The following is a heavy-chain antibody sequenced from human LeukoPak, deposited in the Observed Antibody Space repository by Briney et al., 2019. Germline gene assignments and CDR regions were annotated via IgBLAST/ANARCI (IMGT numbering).Heavy chain of an antibody. V-gene: IGHV3-7*01. J-gene: IGHJ4*02. Sequence: GGSLRLSCAASGFTFSSYWMTWVRQAPGKGLEWVANIKKDGSEKYYVDSVKGRFTISRDNVNSSLYLHMNSLRAEDTAVYFCARGFGSYSNWGQGILVTVSS. CDR1: GFTFSSYW. CDR3: ARGFGSYSN. D-gene: IGHD1-26*01. CDR2: IKKDGSEK.